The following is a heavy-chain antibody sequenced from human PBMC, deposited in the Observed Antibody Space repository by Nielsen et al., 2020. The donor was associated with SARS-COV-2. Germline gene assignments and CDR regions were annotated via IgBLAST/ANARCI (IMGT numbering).Heavy chain of an antibody. CDR1: GFTFSNAW. CDR2: IKSKTDGGTT. Sequence: GGSLRLSCAASGFTFSNAWMSWVRQAPGKGLEWVGRIKSKTDGGTTDYAAPVKGRFTISRDDSKNTLYLQMNSLKTEDTAVYYCTTGGRRAEIDYYDSSGYYLTHDVFDIWGQGTMVTVSS. CDR3: TTGGRRAEIDYYDSSGYYLTHDVFDI. V-gene: IGHV3-15*01. J-gene: IGHJ3*02. D-gene: IGHD3-22*01.